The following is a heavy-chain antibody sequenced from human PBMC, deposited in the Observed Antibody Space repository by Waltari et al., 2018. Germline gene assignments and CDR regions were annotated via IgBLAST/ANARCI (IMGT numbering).Heavy chain of an antibody. CDR3: ARTGVTIFGVVTQRRGMDV. Sequence: QVQLQQWGAGLLKPSETLSLTCAVYGGSFSGYYWSWIRQPPGQGLEWIGEINHSGSTNYNPSLKSRVTISVDTSKNQFSLKLSSVTAADTAVYYCARTGVTIFGVVTQRRGMDVWGQGTTVTVSS. CDR1: GGSFSGYY. D-gene: IGHD3-3*01. J-gene: IGHJ6*02. V-gene: IGHV4-34*01. CDR2: INHSGST.